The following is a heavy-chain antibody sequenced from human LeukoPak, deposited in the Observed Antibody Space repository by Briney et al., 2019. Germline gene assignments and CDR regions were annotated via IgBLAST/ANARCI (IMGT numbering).Heavy chain of an antibody. D-gene: IGHD1-1*01. CDR2: IYYSGTT. CDR3: ARDNDQLGLDPFDY. J-gene: IGHJ4*02. V-gene: IGHV4-39*07. CDR1: GGSISSSSYY. Sequence: SETLSLTCTVSGGSISSSSYYWGWIRQSPGTGLEWIRSIYYSGTTYYNPSLKRRVTISIDTSKNQFSLKLSSVTAADTAMYYCARDNDQLGLDPFDYWGQGTLVTVSS.